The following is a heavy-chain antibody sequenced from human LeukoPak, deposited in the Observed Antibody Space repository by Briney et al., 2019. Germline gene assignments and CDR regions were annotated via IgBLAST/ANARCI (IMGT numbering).Heavy chain of an antibody. Sequence: SETLSLTCGVSGGSIDITNYWSWVRQAPGKGLEWTGESSHSGTTNYNPSLRRRVTTFLDTANNQFSLSLTSVTAADSDVYYCTRESRPFCPFAYWGQGVLVTVSS. D-gene: IGHD2-2*01. CDR1: GGSIDITNY. CDR3: TRESRPFCPFAY. J-gene: IGHJ4*02. V-gene: IGHV4-4*02. CDR2: SSHSGTT.